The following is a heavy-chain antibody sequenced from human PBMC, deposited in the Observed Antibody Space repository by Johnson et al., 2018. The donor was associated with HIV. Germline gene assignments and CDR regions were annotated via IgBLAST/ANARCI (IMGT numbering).Heavy chain of an antibody. CDR2: VKQDGSEN. Sequence: VQLVESGGGLVQPGGSLRLSCAASGFIFSSYWMSWVRQAPGKGLEWVANVKQDGSENNYVDSVKGRFTISRDNSKNTLYLQMNSLRAEDTAVYYCASSATTVVMEGFAFDIWGQGTMVTVSS. J-gene: IGHJ3*02. CDR3: ASSATTVVMEGFAFDI. V-gene: IGHV3-7*02. CDR1: GFIFSSYW. D-gene: IGHD4-23*01.